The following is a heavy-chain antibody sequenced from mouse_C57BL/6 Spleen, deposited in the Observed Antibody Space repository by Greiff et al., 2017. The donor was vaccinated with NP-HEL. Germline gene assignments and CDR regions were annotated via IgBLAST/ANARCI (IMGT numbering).Heavy chain of an antibody. D-gene: IGHD1-1*01. V-gene: IGHV1-53*01. Sequence: VQLQQSGTELVKPGASVKLSCKASGYTFTSYWMHWVKQRPGQGLEWIGNINPSNGGTNYNEKFKSKATLTVDKSSSTAYMQLSSLTSEDSAVYDCAREPLFTTVGYFDVWGTGTTVTVSS. CDR1: GYTFTSYW. CDR2: INPSNGGT. CDR3: AREPLFTTVGYFDV. J-gene: IGHJ1*03.